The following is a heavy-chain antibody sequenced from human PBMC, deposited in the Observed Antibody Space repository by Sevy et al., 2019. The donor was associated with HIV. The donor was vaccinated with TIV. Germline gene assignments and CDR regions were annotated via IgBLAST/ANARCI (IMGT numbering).Heavy chain of an antibody. D-gene: IGHD2-2*01. J-gene: IGHJ3*02. CDR1: GGSISSGGYY. Sequence: SETVSLTCTVSGGSISSGGYYWSWIRQHPGKGLEWIGYIYYSGSTYYNPSLKSRVTISVDTSKNQFSLKLSSVTAADTAVYYCARDLPYQRGAFDIWGQGTMVTVSS. CDR3: ARDLPYQRGAFDI. CDR2: IYYSGST. V-gene: IGHV4-31*03.